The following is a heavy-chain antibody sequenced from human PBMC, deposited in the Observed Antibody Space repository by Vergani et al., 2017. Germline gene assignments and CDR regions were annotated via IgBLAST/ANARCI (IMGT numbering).Heavy chain of an antibody. Sequence: EVQMLESGGSLKQPGGSVRLSRAVSGFTFSTYAMHWVRQAPGKGLECVSALTGGGGSTYYADSFKGRFIISRDNSRDTLYLQMNSLRPEDTATYYCVKDAGSYENFFDSWGQGTLVTVSS. CDR2: LTGGGGST. CDR3: VKDAGSYENFFDS. V-gene: IGHV3-23*01. D-gene: IGHD1-26*01. J-gene: IGHJ4*02. CDR1: GFTFSTYA.